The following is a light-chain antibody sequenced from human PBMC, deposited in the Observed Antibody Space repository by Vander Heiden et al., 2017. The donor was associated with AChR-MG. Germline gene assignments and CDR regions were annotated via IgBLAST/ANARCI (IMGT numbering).Light chain of an antibody. CDR3: SAYTTSGTQL. CDR1: SSDVGGSDY. CDR2: DVN. V-gene: IGLV2-14*03. J-gene: IGLJ2*01. Sequence: HSALTQPAPMSGSPGPSITISCTGNSSDVGGSDYVSWYQHHAGKAPKLIIYDVNYRPSGVSSRFSGSKSGNTASLTISGLQAEDEADFYCSAYTTSGTQLYGGGTKLTVL.